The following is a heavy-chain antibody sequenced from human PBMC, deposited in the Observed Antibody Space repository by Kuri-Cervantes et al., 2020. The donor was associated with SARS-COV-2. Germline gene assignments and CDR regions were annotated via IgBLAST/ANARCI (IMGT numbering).Heavy chain of an antibody. J-gene: IGHJ4*02. V-gene: IGHV3-21*01. CDR1: GFTFSSYS. CDR2: ISSSSSYI. CDR3: ARDGVTVGKY. Sequence: GESLKISCAASGFTFSSYSMNWVRQAPGKGLEWVSSISSSSSYIYYADSVKGRFTISRDNAKNSLYLQMNSLRAEDTAVYYCARDGVTVGKYWGQGILVTVSS. D-gene: IGHD3-16*01.